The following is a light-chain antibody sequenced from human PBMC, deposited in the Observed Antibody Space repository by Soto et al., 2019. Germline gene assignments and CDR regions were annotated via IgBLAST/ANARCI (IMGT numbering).Light chain of an antibody. CDR1: QSVSGW. Sequence: DIQMTQSPSPLSASVGDTVTVTCRASQSVSGWLAWYQQKPGKAPNLLMYGASYLKSGVPTRFSGSGSGTDFTLTISSLQPEDFAIYYCQQTYTTPEITFGQGTRLEIK. CDR3: QQTYTTPEIT. V-gene: IGKV1-39*01. CDR2: GAS. J-gene: IGKJ5*01.